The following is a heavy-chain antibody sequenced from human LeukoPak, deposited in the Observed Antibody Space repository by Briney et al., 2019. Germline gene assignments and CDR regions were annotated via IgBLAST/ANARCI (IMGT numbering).Heavy chain of an antibody. V-gene: IGHV1-2*02. CDR1: GYTFTSHY. D-gene: IGHD3-22*01. J-gene: IGHJ4*02. CDR2: INPNSGGT. CDR3: ARDPYYYDSSGYVGY. Sequence: GASVKVSCKASGYTFTSHYMPWVRQAPGQGLEWMGWINPNSGGTNYAQKFQGRVTMTRDTSISTAYMELSRLRSDDTAVYYCARDPYYYDSSGYVGYWGQGTLVTVSS.